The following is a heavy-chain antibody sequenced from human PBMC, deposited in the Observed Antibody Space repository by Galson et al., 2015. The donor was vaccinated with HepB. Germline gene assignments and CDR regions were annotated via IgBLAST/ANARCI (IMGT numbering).Heavy chain of an antibody. D-gene: IGHD3-3*01. Sequence: SLRLSCAASGFTFSSYWMSWVRQAPGKGLEWVANIKQDGSEKYYVDSVKGRFTISRDNAKNSLYLQMNSLRAEDTAVYYCARDYYDFWSGYYTAGWFDPWGQGTLVTVSS. CDR2: IKQDGSEK. CDR3: ARDYYDFWSGYYTAGWFDP. CDR1: GFTFSSYW. J-gene: IGHJ5*02. V-gene: IGHV3-7*01.